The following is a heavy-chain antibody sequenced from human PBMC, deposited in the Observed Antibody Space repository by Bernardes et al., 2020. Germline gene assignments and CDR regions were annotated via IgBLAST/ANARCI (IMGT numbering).Heavy chain of an antibody. CDR1: GFTFSSYC. D-gene: IGHD3-16*01. CDR3: ARDPGGIMVKQSGWFDP. V-gene: IGHV3-33*01. J-gene: IGHJ5*02. Sequence: GGSLRLSCAASGFTFSSYCMHWVRQAPGKGLEWVAFICSDGSNKYYADSVKGRFTISRDNSKNTLYLQMNSLRAEDTAVYYCARDPGGIMVKQSGWFDPWGQGTLVTVSS. CDR2: ICSDGSNK.